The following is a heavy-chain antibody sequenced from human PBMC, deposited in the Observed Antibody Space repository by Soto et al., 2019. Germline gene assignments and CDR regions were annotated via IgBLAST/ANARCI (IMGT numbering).Heavy chain of an antibody. J-gene: IGHJ6*02. Sequence: QVQLVQSGGEVKKPGASVKVSCKATGYTFTSFGISWVRQAPGQGLEWMGWISAYNGNTNYAQKLQGRVTMTTDTSTSKADMELRSLTSDDTAVYYCARDRSMYYGMDVWGQGTTVTVSS. CDR2: ISAYNGNT. V-gene: IGHV1-18*01. CDR1: GYTFTSFG. CDR3: ARDRSMYYGMDV. D-gene: IGHD2-8*01.